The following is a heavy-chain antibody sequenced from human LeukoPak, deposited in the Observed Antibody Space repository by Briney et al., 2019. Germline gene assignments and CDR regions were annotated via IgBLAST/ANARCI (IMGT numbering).Heavy chain of an antibody. J-gene: IGHJ4*02. D-gene: IGHD4-11*01. CDR3: ARVADYSNYLDY. CDR1: SGSISSSNW. V-gene: IGHV4-4*02. Sequence: PSEILSPTCAVSSGSISSSNWWSWVRQPPGKGLEWIGEIYHSGSTNYNPSLKSRVTISVDKSKNQFSQKLSSVTAADTAVYYCARVADYSNYLDYWGQGTLVTVSS. CDR2: IYHSGST.